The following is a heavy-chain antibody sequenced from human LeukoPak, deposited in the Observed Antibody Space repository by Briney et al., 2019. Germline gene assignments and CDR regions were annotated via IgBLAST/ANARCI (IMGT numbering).Heavy chain of an antibody. CDR2: INANSGGT. D-gene: IGHD4-23*01. CDR1: GYTFTGYH. V-gene: IGHV1-2*02. J-gene: IGHJ4*02. CDR3: ARVLIPLISYGGISGPPVY. Sequence: GASVKVSCKASGYTFTGYHMHWLRQAPRQRLELMGWINANSGGTNYAQKFQGRVTMTRDTSISTAYMELSRLRSDDTAVYYCARVLIPLISYGGISGPPVYWGQVTLVTVSS.